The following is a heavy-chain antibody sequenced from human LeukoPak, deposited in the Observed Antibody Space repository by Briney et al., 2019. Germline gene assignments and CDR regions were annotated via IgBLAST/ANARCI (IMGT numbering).Heavy chain of an antibody. CDR2: IIPIFGTA. CDR1: GGTFSSYA. D-gene: IGHD6-13*01. V-gene: IGHV1-69*13. Sequence: GASVKVSCKASGGTFSSYAINWVRQAPGQGLEWMGGIIPIFGTANYAQKFQGRVTITADESTSTAYMELSSLRSGDTAVYYCARGGIAAAGSFDYWGQGTLVTASS. J-gene: IGHJ4*02. CDR3: ARGGIAAAGSFDY.